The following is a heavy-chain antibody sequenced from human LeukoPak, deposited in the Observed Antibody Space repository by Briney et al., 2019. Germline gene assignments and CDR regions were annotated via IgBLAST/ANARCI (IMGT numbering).Heavy chain of an antibody. V-gene: IGHV3-66*01. Sequence: PGGSLRLSCAASGFTVSSNYMSWVRQAPGKGLEWVSVIYIGVSTYYADSVQGRFTISRDNSQNPLYLQMNSRIAECTALYYCARAHGECWFDRWGKGTLVTASS. CDR3: ARAHGECWFDR. CDR2: IYIGVST. CDR1: GFTVSSNY. J-gene: IGHJ5*02. D-gene: IGHD3-10*01.